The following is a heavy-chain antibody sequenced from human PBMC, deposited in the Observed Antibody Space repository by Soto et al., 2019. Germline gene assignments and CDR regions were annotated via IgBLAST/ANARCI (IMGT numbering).Heavy chain of an antibody. CDR2: IWYDGSNK. Sequence: QVQLVESGGGVVQPGSSLRLSCAASGFTFSSYGMHWVRQAPGKGLEWVAVIWYDGSNKYYADSVKGRFTISRDNSKNTLYLQMNSLRAEDTAVYYCARDRGGPPLRYYYGMDVWGQGTTVTVSS. V-gene: IGHV3-33*01. J-gene: IGHJ6*02. D-gene: IGHD2-15*01. CDR3: ARDRGGPPLRYYYGMDV. CDR1: GFTFSSYG.